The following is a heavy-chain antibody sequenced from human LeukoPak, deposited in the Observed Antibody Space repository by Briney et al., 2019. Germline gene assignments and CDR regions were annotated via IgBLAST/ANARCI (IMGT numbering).Heavy chain of an antibody. Sequence: SETLSLTCGVSGETFSDYSWSWLRQPPHKGLEWMGEVYQSGDTNYNPSFESRVPMSVDASKKQFSLKVKSVSAAEGAVSYCARSLSPYYDVTSAYWVWGYWGQGSLVIISA. J-gene: IGHJ4*02. V-gene: IGHV4-34*01. D-gene: IGHD3-3*01. CDR1: GETFSDYS. CDR3: ARSLSPYYDVTSAYWVWGY. CDR2: VYQSGDT.